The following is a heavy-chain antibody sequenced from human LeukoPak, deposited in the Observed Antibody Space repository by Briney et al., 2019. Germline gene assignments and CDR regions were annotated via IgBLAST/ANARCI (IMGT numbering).Heavy chain of an antibody. CDR2: IYPGDSDT. D-gene: IGHD4-23*01. CDR3: ARHPFSTVVMGEFDY. V-gene: IGHV5-51*01. J-gene: IGHJ4*02. CDR1: GYSFTSYW. Sequence: GESLKISCKGSGYSFTSYWIGWVRQMPGKGLEWMGIIYPGDSDTRYSPSFQGQVTISADKSISTAYLQWSSLKASDTAMYYCARHPFSTVVMGEFDYWGQGTLVTVSS.